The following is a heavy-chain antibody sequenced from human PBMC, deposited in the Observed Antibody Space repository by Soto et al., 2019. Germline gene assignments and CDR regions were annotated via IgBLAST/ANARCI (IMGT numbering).Heavy chain of an antibody. CDR3: GRGPSPRAPAGGTPYYYAMDV. CDR1: GYDFTAYD. J-gene: IGHJ6*02. V-gene: IGHV1-8*02. Sequence: QVQLVQSGAEVKQSGASVKVSCKASGYDFTAYDINWVRQASGQLLEWMGWMNPINGATGIARRFQRRVSMTKNTVTGTDYLELTSLRSDDSAVYNDGRGPSPRAPAGGTPYYYAMDVWGQGTTVTVSS. D-gene: IGHD6-13*01. CDR2: MNPINGAT.